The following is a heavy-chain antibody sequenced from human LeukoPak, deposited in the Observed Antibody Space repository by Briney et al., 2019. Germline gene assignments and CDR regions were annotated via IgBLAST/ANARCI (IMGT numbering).Heavy chain of an antibody. Sequence: GRSLRLSCAASGFTFDDYAMHWVRQAPGKGLEWVSGISWNSGSIGYADSVKGRFTISRDNAKNSLYLQMNSLRAEDTALYCCAKDTHGSYSYGFDYWGQGTLVTVSS. V-gene: IGHV3-9*01. CDR1: GFTFDDYA. J-gene: IGHJ4*02. D-gene: IGHD5-18*01. CDR2: ISWNSGSI. CDR3: AKDTHGSYSYGFDY.